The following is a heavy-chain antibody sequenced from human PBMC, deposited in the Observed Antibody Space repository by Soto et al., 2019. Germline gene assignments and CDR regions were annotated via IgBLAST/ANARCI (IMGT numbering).Heavy chain of an antibody. V-gene: IGHV3-33*01. CDR3: ARAGHSSSWYAFVSLDY. J-gene: IGHJ4*02. D-gene: IGHD6-13*01. CDR2: IWYDGSNK. Sequence: GGSLRLSCAASGFTFSSYGMHWVRQAPGKGLEWVAVIWYDGSNKYYADSVKGRFTISRDNSKNTLYLQMNSLRAEDTAVYYCARAGHSSSWYAFVSLDYWGQGTLVTVSS. CDR1: GFTFSSYG.